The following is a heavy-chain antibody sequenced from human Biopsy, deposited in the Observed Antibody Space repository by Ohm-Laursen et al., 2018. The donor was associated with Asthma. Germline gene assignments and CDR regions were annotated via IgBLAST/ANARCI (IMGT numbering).Heavy chain of an antibody. V-gene: IGHV4-39*01. CDR2: SSYTGSA. CDR3: ARHWDWGSFFDY. J-gene: IGHJ4*02. CDR1: GGSMSSSSYY. Sequence: TLSLTCTVSGGSMSSSSYYRGWIRQPPGKGLEWMGSSSYTGSAYHNPALKSSVTISVDTSKNHFSLKLRSVTAADTAVYYCARHWDWGSFFDYWGQGTPVTVSS. D-gene: IGHD7-27*01.